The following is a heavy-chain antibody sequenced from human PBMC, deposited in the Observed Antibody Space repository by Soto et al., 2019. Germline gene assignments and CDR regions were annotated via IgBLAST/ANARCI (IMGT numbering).Heavy chain of an antibody. CDR3: ATGTMVRGVHRRYYYDATHV. CDR2: FDPEDGET. CDR1: GYTLTELS. V-gene: IGHV1-24*01. D-gene: IGHD3-10*01. J-gene: IGHJ6*02. Sequence: GASVKVSCKVSGYTLTELSMHWVRQAPGKGLEWMGGFDPEDGETIYAQKFQGRVTMTEDTSTDTAYMELSSLRSEDTAVYYCATGTMVRGVHRRYYYDATHVCVQATTVPV.